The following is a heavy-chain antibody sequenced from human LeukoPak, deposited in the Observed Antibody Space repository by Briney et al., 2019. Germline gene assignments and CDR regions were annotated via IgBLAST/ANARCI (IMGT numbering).Heavy chain of an antibody. D-gene: IGHD3-22*01. J-gene: IGHJ4*02. Sequence: ASVKVSCKASGYTFTSYGISWVRQAPGQGLEWMGWISAYNGNTNYAQKLQGRVTMTTDTSTSTAYMELRSLRSDDTAVYYWARDPGNYDSSGYSDYWGQGTLVTVSS. CDR2: ISAYNGNT. CDR1: GYTFTSYG. V-gene: IGHV1-18*01. CDR3: ARDPGNYDSSGYSDY.